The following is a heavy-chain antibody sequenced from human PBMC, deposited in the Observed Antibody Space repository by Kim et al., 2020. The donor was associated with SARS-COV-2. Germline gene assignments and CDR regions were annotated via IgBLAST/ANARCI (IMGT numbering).Heavy chain of an antibody. Sequence: GGSLRLSCAASGFTFSSYAMSWVRQAPGKRLEWVSAMSGMSGSGGTTYYADSVKGRFTVSRDNSKNTLNLQMNSLRAEYTAIYYSTNGGVGTNSHYFDPWGDGTLVTVSS. CDR1: GFTFSSYA. J-gene: IGHJ4*01. CDR3: TNGGVGTNSHYFDP. V-gene: IGHV3-23*01. CDR2: MSGMSGSGGTT. D-gene: IGHD2-21*02.